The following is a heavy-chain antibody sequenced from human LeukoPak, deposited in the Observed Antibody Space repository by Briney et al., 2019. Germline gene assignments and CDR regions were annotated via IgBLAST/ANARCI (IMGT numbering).Heavy chain of an antibody. CDR3: TTDVLNTYYYGSGSYLNYFDY. CDR1: GFTFSNAW. J-gene: IGHJ4*02. V-gene: IGHV3-15*01. D-gene: IGHD3-10*01. CDR2: IKSKTDGGTT. Sequence: GGSLRLSCAASGFTFSNAWMSWVRQAPGKGLEWVGRIKSKTDGGTTDYAAPVKGRFTISRDDSKNTLYLQMNSLKTEDTAVHYCTTDVLNTYYYGSGSYLNYFDYWGQGTLVTVSS.